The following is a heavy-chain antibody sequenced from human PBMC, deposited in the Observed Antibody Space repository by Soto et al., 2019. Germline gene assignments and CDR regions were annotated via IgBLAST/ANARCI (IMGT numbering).Heavy chain of an antibody. CDR3: ASLSIAVAGDYGMDV. D-gene: IGHD6-19*01. Sequence: GGSLRLSCAASGFTFSSYSMNWVRQAPGKGLEWVSSISSSSSYIYYADSVKGRFTISRDNAKNSLYLQMNSLRAEDTAVYYCASLSIAVAGDYGMDVWGQGTTVTVSS. V-gene: IGHV3-21*01. CDR2: ISSSSSYI. CDR1: GFTFSSYS. J-gene: IGHJ6*02.